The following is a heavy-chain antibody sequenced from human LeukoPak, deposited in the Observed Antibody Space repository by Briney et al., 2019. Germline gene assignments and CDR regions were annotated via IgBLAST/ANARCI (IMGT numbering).Heavy chain of an antibody. CDR2: INPSGGST. CDR1: GYIFTSYF. CDR3: ARVNPPHYDSSGYYYVAWFGP. D-gene: IGHD3-22*01. J-gene: IGHJ5*02. Sequence: ASVKVSCKASGYIFTSYFMHWVRQAPGQGLEWMGLINPSGGSTRYAQKFQGRVTMTRDMSTSTVYMELSSLRSEDTAVYYCARVNPPHYDSSGYYYVAWFGPWGQGTLVIVSS. V-gene: IGHV1-46*01.